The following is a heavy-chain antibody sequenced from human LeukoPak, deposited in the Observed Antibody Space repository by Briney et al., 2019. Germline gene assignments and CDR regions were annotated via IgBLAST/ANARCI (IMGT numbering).Heavy chain of an antibody. CDR3: ARANVDYGDYGDAFDI. Sequence: ASVKVSCKASGYTXTGYYMHWVRQAPGQGLDWMGWINPNSGGTNYAQKFQGRVTMTRDTSISTAYMELSRLRSDDTAVYYCARANVDYGDYGDAFDIWGQGTMVTVSS. V-gene: IGHV1-2*02. D-gene: IGHD4-17*01. J-gene: IGHJ3*02. CDR2: INPNSGGT. CDR1: GYTXTGYY.